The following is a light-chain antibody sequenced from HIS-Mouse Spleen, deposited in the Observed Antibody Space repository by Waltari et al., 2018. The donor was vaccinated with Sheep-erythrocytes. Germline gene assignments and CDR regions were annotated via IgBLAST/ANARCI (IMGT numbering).Light chain of an antibody. V-gene: IGLV2-23*01. CDR2: EGS. Sequence: QSALTQPPSASGSPGQSVPISCTGTSSDVGSYNLFTWYQQHPGKAPKLMIYEGSKRPSGVSNRFSGSKSGNTASLTISGLQAEDEADYYCCSYAGSSTPWVFGGGTKLTVL. CDR3: CSYAGSSTPWV. CDR1: SSDVGSYNL. J-gene: IGLJ3*02.